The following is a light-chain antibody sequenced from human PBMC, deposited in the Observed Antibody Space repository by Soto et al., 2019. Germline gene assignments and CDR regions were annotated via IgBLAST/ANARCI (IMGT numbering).Light chain of an antibody. V-gene: IGKV3-20*01. J-gene: IGKJ5*01. Sequence: EIVLTQSPGTLSLSPGERATLSCRASQTLSNIFIAWYQQKPGQAPRLLIYDTSSRATGVPDRYSASGSGTDFTLTISRLEPEDFAVFFCQQYGTSEIIFGQGTRLEIK. CDR2: DTS. CDR1: QTLSNIF. CDR3: QQYGTSEII.